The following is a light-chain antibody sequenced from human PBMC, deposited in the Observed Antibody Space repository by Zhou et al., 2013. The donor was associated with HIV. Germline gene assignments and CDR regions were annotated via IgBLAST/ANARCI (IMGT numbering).Light chain of an antibody. CDR2: DAS. CDR3: QQYDNVPPAT. J-gene: IGKJ4*01. CDR1: QDISNY. Sequence: DIQMTQSPSSLTASVGDRVTITCQASQDISNYLNWYQQKPGKAPKLLIYDASNLEKGVPSRFSGSGSGTDFTFTINSLQPEDIATYYCQQYDNVPPATFGGGTKVEIK. V-gene: IGKV1-33*01.